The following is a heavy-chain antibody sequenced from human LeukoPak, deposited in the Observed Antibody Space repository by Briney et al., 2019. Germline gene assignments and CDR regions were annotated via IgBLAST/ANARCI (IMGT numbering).Heavy chain of an antibody. CDR2: MNPSGAST. J-gene: IGHJ4*02. D-gene: IGHD1-14*01. CDR3: ARAPFGTGSPNPSDHLFDY. V-gene: IGHV1-46*04. CDR1: GYTYPSYY. Sequence: GSSVQVSCMSSGYTYPSYYIHWVRQARGQGLEGMGIMNPSGASTSYAQKLHGRVTTTRDISTSTVYIELSSLRSEDTAVYYCARAPFGTGSPNPSDHLFDYWGQGTLVTVSS.